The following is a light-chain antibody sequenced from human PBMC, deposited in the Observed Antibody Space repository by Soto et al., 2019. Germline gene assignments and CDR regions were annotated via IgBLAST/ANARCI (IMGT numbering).Light chain of an antibody. CDR2: DAS. J-gene: IGKJ5*01. V-gene: IGKV1-5*01. CDR1: QSISSW. CDR3: QQYGTSEII. Sequence: IQMTQSPSTLSASVGDRVTITCRASQSISSWLAWYQQKPGKAPKLLIYDASSRATGIPDRFSGSGSGTDCTLTISRLEPEDFAVFFCQQYGTSEIILGQGTRLEIK.